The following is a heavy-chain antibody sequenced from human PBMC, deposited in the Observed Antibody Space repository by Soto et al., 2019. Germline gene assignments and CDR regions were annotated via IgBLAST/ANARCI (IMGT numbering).Heavy chain of an antibody. D-gene: IGHD3-3*02. V-gene: IGHV4-30-2*01. CDR1: GGSISSGGYS. CDR3: ARGPPFLP. J-gene: IGHJ5*02. Sequence: SETLSLTCTVSGGSISSGGYSWSWIRQPPGKGLEWIGYIYHSGSTYYNPSLKSRVTISVDRSKSQFSLKLSSVTAADTAVYYCARGPPFLPWGQGTLVTVS. CDR2: IYHSGST.